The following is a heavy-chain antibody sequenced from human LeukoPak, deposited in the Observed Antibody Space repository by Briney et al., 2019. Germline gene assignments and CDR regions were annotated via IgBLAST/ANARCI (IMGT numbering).Heavy chain of an antibody. CDR2: IYYSGST. Sequence: PSETLSLTCTVSGGSISSYYWSWVRQPPGKGLEWIGYIYYSGSTNYNPSLKSRVTISVDTSKNQFSLKLSSVTAADTAVYYCARDRDPVYFYMDVWGKGTTVTVSS. CDR1: GGSISSYY. V-gene: IGHV4-59*01. J-gene: IGHJ6*03. D-gene: IGHD3-10*01. CDR3: ARDRDPVYFYMDV.